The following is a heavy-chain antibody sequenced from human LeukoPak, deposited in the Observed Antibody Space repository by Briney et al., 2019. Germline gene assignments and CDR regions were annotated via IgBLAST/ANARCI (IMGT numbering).Heavy chain of an antibody. D-gene: IGHD6-19*01. Sequence: GGSLRLSCAASGFTFSSYSMNWVRQAPGKGLEWVSSISSSSSYIYYADSVKGRFTISRDNAKNSLYLQMNSLRAEDTAVYYCARGPTQYSSGWYGEVLGGVYYLDYWGQGTLVTVSS. J-gene: IGHJ4*02. V-gene: IGHV3-21*04. CDR2: ISSSSSYI. CDR1: GFTFSSYS. CDR3: ARGPTQYSSGWYGEVLGGVYYLDY.